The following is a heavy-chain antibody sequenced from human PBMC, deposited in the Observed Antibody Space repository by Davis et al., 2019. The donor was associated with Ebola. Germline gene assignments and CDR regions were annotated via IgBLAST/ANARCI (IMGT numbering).Heavy chain of an antibody. Sequence: GESLKISCKGSGYTFTNYWIAWVRLMPGKGLEWMVIIYPGDSDTRYSPSFQGQITMSADKSISIAYLQWSSLKASDTAMYYCARLFCTSTNCYYGFDIWGQGTMVTVSS. D-gene: IGHD2-2*01. CDR3: ARLFCTSTNCYYGFDI. V-gene: IGHV5-51*01. CDR2: IYPGDSDT. J-gene: IGHJ3*02. CDR1: GYTFTNYW.